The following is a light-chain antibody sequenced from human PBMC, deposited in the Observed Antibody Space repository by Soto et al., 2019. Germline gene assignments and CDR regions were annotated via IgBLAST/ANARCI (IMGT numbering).Light chain of an antibody. V-gene: IGKV3-15*01. CDR2: GAS. Sequence: ETAMTQSPVTLSLSPGERATLSCRASQTVGDNVAWYRQKPGQPPSLLIYGASTRAPGVPARFSGSGYGTDFILAISSLQSEDFGFYYCQQYNNWPLGTFGQGTRVEI. CDR1: QTVGDN. CDR3: QQYNNWPLGT. J-gene: IGKJ1*01.